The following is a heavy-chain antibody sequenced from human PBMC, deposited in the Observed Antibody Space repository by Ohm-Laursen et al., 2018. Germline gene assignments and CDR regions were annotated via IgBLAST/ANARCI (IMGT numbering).Heavy chain of an antibody. CDR3: ATRAYSSSDSFDY. CDR1: GGSMSSYY. CDR2: IYYSGNT. Sequence: TLSLTCTVSGGSMSSYYWSWIRQPPGKGLEWIGYIYYSGNTNYNPSFKSRLTISVDTSKKQFSLKLSSVTAADTAVYYCATRAYSSSDSFDYWGQGTLVTVSS. D-gene: IGHD6-6*01. J-gene: IGHJ4*02. V-gene: IGHV4-59*08.